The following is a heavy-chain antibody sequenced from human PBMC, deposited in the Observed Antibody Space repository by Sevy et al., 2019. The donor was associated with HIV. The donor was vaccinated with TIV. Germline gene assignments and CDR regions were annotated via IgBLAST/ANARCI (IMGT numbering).Heavy chain of an antibody. Sequence: GGSLRLSCAASGFTFSNYSMTWVRQAPGKGLEWVAKIKRTGSERYYVASVKGRFTISRDNAKNSLYLQMNSLRAEDTAVYYCVRARGSTTCLWGLDVWGQGTTVTVSS. CDR1: GFTFSNYS. CDR3: VRARGSTTCLWGLDV. CDR2: IKRTGSER. V-gene: IGHV3-7*01. J-gene: IGHJ6*02. D-gene: IGHD2-2*01.